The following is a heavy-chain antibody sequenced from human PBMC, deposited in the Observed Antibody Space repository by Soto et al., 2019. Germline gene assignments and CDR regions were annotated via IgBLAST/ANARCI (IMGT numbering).Heavy chain of an antibody. V-gene: IGHV3-48*01. D-gene: IGHD6-19*01. Sequence: GGSLRLSCAASGFTFSSYGIHWVRQAPGKGLEWVSDISSGGSTIYYADSVKGRFTISRDNAKNSLYLQMNSLRAEDTAVYYCASMIAVAGNDAFDIWGQGTMVTVSS. CDR3: ASMIAVAGNDAFDI. CDR1: GFTFSSYG. CDR2: ISSGGSTI. J-gene: IGHJ3*02.